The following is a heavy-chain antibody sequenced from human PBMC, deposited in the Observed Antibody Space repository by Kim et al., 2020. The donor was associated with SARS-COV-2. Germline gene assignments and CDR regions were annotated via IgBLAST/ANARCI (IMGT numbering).Heavy chain of an antibody. Sequence: SETLSLTCTVSGGSISSSSYYWGWIRQPPGKGLEWIGSIYYSGSTYYNPSLKSRVTISVDTSKNQFSLKLSSVTAADTAVYYCARDPEKRLLWFGELPPIGAFDIWGQGTMVTVSS. CDR3: ARDPEKRLLWFGELPPIGAFDI. J-gene: IGHJ3*02. D-gene: IGHD3-10*01. CDR1: GGSISSSSYY. CDR2: IYYSGST. V-gene: IGHV4-39*02.